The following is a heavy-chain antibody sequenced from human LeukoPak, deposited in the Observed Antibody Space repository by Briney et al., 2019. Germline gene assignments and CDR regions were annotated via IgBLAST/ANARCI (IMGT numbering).Heavy chain of an antibody. CDR3: ARAYFWSGYRYYYYYYMDV. J-gene: IGHJ6*03. CDR1: GGSISSYY. D-gene: IGHD3-3*01. V-gene: IGHV4-4*07. Sequence: PSETLSLTCTVSGGSISSYYWSWIRQPAGKGLEWIGRIYTSGSTNYNPSLKSRVTMSVDTSKNQFSLKLSSVTAADTAVYYCARAYFWSGYRYYYYYYMDVWGKGTTVTVSS. CDR2: IYTSGST.